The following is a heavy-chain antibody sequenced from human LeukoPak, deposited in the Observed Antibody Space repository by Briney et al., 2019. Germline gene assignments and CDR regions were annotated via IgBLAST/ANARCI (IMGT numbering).Heavy chain of an antibody. CDR3: AAAAEDY. J-gene: IGHJ4*02. D-gene: IGHD6-13*01. CDR2: IYHSGST. Sequence: MTSETLSLTCTVSGYSISSGYYWGWIRQPPGKGLEWIGSIYHSGSTYYNPSLKSRVTISVDTSKNQFSLKLSSVTAADTAVYYCAAAAEDYWGQGTLVTVSS. V-gene: IGHV4-38-2*02. CDR1: GYSISSGYY.